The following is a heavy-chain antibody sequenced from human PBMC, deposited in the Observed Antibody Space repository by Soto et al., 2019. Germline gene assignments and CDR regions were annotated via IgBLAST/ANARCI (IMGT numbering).Heavy chain of an antibody. CDR3: ARLYCSGGSCYDYYYYYYMDV. Sequence: SETLSLTCTVSGGSISSYYWSWIRQPPGKGLEWIGYIYYSGSTNYNPSLKSRVTISVDTSKNQFSLKLSSVTAADTAVYYCARLYCSGGSCYDYYYYYYMDVWGKGTTVTVSS. J-gene: IGHJ6*03. D-gene: IGHD2-15*01. V-gene: IGHV4-59*08. CDR1: GGSISSYY. CDR2: IYYSGST.